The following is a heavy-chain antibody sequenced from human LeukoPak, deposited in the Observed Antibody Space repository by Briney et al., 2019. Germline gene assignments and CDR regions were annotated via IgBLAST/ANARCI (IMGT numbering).Heavy chain of an antibody. CDR2: IYTSGST. Sequence: PSETLSLTCSISGGSISTYYWSWIRQPPGKGLEWVGNIYTSGSTNYNPSLKSRVTISVDTSRNQFSPKLGSVTAADTAVYYCARQAPPTYCSSSSCYYFDYWGQGTLVTVSS. J-gene: IGHJ4*02. V-gene: IGHV4-4*09. D-gene: IGHD2-2*01. CDR1: GGSISTYY. CDR3: ARQAPPTYCSSSSCYYFDY.